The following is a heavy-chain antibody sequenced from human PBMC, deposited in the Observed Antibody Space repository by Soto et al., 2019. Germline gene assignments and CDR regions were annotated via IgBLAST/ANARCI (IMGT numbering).Heavy chain of an antibody. J-gene: IGHJ6*02. CDR1: GFTFSSYG. CDR2: ISYDGGNK. V-gene: IGHV3-30*18. D-gene: IGHD3-10*01. CDR3: AKAGVDYYHSGSYLHSPMDV. Sequence: GGSLRLSCAASGFTFSSYGMYWVRQAPGNGLEWVAVISYDGGNKYYADSVKGRFTISRDDSKNTLFLQMNSLRGEDTAVYYCAKAGVDYYHSGSYLHSPMDVWGQGTTVTVSS.